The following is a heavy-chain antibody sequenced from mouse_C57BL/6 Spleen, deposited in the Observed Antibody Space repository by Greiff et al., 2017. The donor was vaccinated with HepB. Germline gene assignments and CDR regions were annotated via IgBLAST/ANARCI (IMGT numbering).Heavy chain of an antibody. J-gene: IGHJ3*01. V-gene: IGHV1-53*01. CDR2: INPSNGGT. D-gene: IGHD1-1*01. CDR1: GYTFTSYW. CDR3: AREGLYYYGSSWFAY. Sequence: QVHVKQPGTELVKPGASVKLSCKASGYTFTSYWMHWVKQRPGQGLEWIGNINPSNGGTNYNEKFKSKATLTVDKSSSTAYMQLSSLTSEDSAVYYCAREGLYYYGSSWFAYWGQGTLVTVSA.